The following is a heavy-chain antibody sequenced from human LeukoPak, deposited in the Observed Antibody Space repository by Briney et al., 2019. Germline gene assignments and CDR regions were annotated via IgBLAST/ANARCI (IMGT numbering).Heavy chain of an antibody. D-gene: IGHD3-22*01. CDR3: ARDTVAKTYYYDSSGYYYGY. Sequence: GGSLRLSCAVSGFTVSSNPMSWVRQAPGKGLEWVSAISGSGGSTYYADSVKGRFTISRDNSKNTLYLQMNSLRAEDTAVYYCARDTVAKTYYYDSSGYYYGYWGQGTLVTVSS. J-gene: IGHJ4*02. CDR1: GFTVSSNP. CDR2: ISGSGGST. V-gene: IGHV3-23*01.